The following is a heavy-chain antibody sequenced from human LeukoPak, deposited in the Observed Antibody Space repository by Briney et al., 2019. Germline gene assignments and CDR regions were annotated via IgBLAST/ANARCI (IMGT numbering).Heavy chain of an antibody. D-gene: IGHD4-11*01. CDR1: GGSITTHY. Sequence: SETLSLTWTVSGGSITTHYWDWIRQPPGKGLEWIGYFYYSGSTTYNPSLESRVTISEDTSKNQFSLKVSSVTAADTAVYYCARAIQGTTMSSWCQGTLVTVSS. CDR2: FYYSGST. CDR3: ARAIQGTTMSS. V-gene: IGHV4-59*11. J-gene: IGHJ4*02.